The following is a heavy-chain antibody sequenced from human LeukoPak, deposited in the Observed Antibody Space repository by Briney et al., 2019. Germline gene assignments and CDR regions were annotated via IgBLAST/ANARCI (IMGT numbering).Heavy chain of an antibody. Sequence: GGSLRLSCAASGVTLRNYAMTWIRQAPGKGLEWVSAISGSGGSTYYADSVKGRFTISRDNSKNTLYLQMNSLRAEDTAVYYCAKDRRDGYKNGFDYWGQGTLVTVSS. CDR3: AKDRRDGYKNGFDY. J-gene: IGHJ4*02. CDR1: GVTLRNYA. D-gene: IGHD5-24*01. V-gene: IGHV3-23*01. CDR2: ISGSGGST.